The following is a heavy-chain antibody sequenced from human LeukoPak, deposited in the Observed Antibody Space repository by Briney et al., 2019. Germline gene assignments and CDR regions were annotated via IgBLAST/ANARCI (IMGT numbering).Heavy chain of an antibody. Sequence: SETLSLTCAVYGGSFSGYYWSWIRQPPGKGLEWLGAINHSGSTDYKPSLKSRVTISVDTSKSPSSLRLRSVTAADTAVYYCARGLTTYYYDSRSYIFMWGFDHWGQGTRVTAS. D-gene: IGHD3-10*01. J-gene: IGHJ4*02. V-gene: IGHV4-34*01. CDR3: ARGLTTYYYDSRSYIFMWGFDH. CDR2: INHSGST. CDR1: GGSFSGYY.